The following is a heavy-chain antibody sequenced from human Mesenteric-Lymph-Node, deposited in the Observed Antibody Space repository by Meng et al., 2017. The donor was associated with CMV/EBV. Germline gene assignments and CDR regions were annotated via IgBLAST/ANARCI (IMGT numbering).Heavy chain of an antibody. J-gene: IGHJ5*02. CDR1: GFTFSSYS. CDR2: ISSSSSYI. V-gene: IGHV3-21*01. D-gene: IGHD6-13*01. CDR3: ARVSLAAAGTFWFDP. Sequence: EVQLVESGGXLVKPGGSLRLSCVGSGFTFSSYSMNWVRQAPGKGLEWVSSISSSSSYIYYADSVKGRFTISRDNAKNSLYLQMNSLRAEDTAVYYCARVSLAAAGTFWFDPWGQGTLVTVSS.